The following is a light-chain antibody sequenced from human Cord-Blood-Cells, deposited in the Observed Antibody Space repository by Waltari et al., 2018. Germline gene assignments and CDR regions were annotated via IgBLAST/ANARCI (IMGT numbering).Light chain of an antibody. Sequence: SVLSQSPDYLAVSLAEGGGPNCKSSQSVLYSSNNKNYLAWYQQKPGQPPKLLIYWASTRESGVPDRFSGSGSGTDFTLTISSLQAEDVAVYYCQQYYSTPLTFGGGTKVEIK. V-gene: IGKV4-1*01. CDR2: WAS. CDR3: QQYYSTPLT. CDR1: QSVLYSSNNKNY. J-gene: IGKJ4*01.